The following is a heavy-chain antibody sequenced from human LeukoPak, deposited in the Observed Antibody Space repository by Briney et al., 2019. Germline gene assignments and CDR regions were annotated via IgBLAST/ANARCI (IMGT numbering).Heavy chain of an antibody. Sequence: GSLRLSCAASGFTFSSYAMSWVRQAPGKGLEWVSAISGSGGSTYYADSVKGRFTISRDNSKNTLYLQMNSLRAEDTAVYYCANIDQYYYDSSGYYGYWGQGTLVTVSS. D-gene: IGHD3-22*01. J-gene: IGHJ4*02. CDR2: ISGSGGST. CDR1: GFTFSSYA. V-gene: IGHV3-23*01. CDR3: ANIDQYYYDSSGYYGY.